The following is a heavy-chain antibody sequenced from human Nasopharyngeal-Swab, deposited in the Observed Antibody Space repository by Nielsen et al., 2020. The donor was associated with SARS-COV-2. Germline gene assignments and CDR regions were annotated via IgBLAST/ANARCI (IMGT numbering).Heavy chain of an antibody. Sequence: GGSLRLSCAAAGLPFSAYGMHWVRQAPGKGLEWVAFIRYDGSNKYYADSVKGRFTISRDNSKNTLYLQMNSLRAEDTAVYYCANGGGIVGAPVDYWGQGTLVTVSS. V-gene: IGHV3-30*02. CDR2: IRYDGSNK. J-gene: IGHJ4*02. CDR1: GLPFSAYG. D-gene: IGHD1-26*01. CDR3: ANGGGIVGAPVDY.